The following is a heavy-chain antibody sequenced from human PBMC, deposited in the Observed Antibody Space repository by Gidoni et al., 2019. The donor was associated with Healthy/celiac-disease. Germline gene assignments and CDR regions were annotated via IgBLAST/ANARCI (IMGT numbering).Heavy chain of an antibody. CDR3: AKVTGYYNGHFDY. Sequence: EVQLVESGGGLVQPGGSLRPSCAASGFTFSSYWMSWVRQAPGKGLEGVDNIKQEGSEKYYVDSVKGRFTISRDNAKNSLYLQMNSLRAEDTAVYYCAKVTGYYNGHFDYWGQGTLVTVSS. CDR2: IKQEGSEK. CDR1: GFTFSSYW. D-gene: IGHD3-9*01. V-gene: IGHV3-7*01. J-gene: IGHJ4*02.